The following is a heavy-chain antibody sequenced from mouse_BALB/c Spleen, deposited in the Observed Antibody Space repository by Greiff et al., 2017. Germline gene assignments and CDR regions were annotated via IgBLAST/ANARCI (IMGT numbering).Heavy chain of an antibody. CDR3: AREPYDGYYYFDV. D-gene: IGHD2-3*01. CDR2: IDPSDSET. V-gene: IGHV1-69*02. J-gene: IGHJ1*01. CDR1: GYTFTSYW. Sequence: VQLQQPGAELVKPGAPVKLSCKASGYTFTSYWMNWVKQRPGRGLEWIGRIDPSDSETHYNQKFKDKATLTVDKSSSTAYIQLSSLTSEDSAVYYCAREPYDGYYYFDVWGAGTTVTVSS.